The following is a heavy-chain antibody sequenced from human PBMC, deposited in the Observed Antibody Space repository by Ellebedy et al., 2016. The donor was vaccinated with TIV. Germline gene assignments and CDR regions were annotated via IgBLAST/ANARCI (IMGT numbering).Heavy chain of an antibody. Sequence: SVKVSCXASGGTFSNYEISWVRQAPGQGLEWMGGIIPIFGITNYAQKFQGKVTITADESTSTAYMELSSLRSEDTAAYYCARDDGDHNWFKPWGQGTLVTVSS. D-gene: IGHD4-17*01. CDR3: ARDDGDHNWFKP. V-gene: IGHV1-69*13. CDR2: IIPIFGIT. CDR1: GGTFSNYE. J-gene: IGHJ5*02.